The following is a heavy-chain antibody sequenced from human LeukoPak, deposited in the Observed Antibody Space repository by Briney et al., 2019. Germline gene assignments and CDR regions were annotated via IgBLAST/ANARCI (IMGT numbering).Heavy chain of an antibody. CDR1: GYTFTSYG. D-gene: IGHD2-2*01. CDR3: ARSRDCSSTSCSPYYYYGMDV. CDR2: ISAYNGNT. J-gene: IGHJ6*02. Sequence: GASVKVSCKASGYTFTSYGISWVRQAPGQGLEWMGWISAYNGNTNYAQKLQGRVTMTTDTSTSTAYVELRSLRSEDTAVYYCARSRDCSSTSCSPYYYYGMDVWGQGTTVTVSS. V-gene: IGHV1-18*04.